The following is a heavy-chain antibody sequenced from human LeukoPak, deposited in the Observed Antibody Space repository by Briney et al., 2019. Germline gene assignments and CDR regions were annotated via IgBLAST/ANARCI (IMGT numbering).Heavy chain of an antibody. CDR3: ARGSRIVVVPAASYYYYGMDV. CDR2: IIPIFGTA. J-gene: IGHJ6*02. Sequence: GASVKVSCNASGGTFSSYAISWVRQAPGQGLEWMGGIIPIFGTANYAQKFQGRVTITADESTSTAYMELSSLRSEDTAVYYCARGSRIVVVPAASYYYYGMDVWGQGTTVTVSS. V-gene: IGHV1-69*13. D-gene: IGHD2-2*01. CDR1: GGTFSSYA.